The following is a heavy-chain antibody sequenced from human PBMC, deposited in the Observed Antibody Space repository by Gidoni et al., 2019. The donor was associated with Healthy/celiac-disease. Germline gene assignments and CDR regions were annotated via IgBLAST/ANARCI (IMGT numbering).Heavy chain of an antibody. D-gene: IGHD1-1*01. CDR2: IKSKTDGGTT. J-gene: IGHJ3*02. Sequence: EVQLVESGGGLVKPGGSLRLSCAASGFPFSNAWMSWVRQAPGKGLEWVGRIKSKTDGGTTDYAAPVKGRFTISRDDSKNTLYLQMNSLKTEDTAVYYCTTETGTLPYDAFDIWGQGTMVTVSS. CDR1: GFPFSNAW. V-gene: IGHV3-15*01. CDR3: TTETGTLPYDAFDI.